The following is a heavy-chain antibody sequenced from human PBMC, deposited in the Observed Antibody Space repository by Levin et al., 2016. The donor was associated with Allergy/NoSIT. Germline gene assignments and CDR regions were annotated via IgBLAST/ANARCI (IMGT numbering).Heavy chain of an antibody. Sequence: VRQAPGKGLEWVAVISYDESNKYYADSVKGRFTISRDNYKNTLYLQMNSLRAEDTAVYYCAKDRDSSGYYYDFHYYYGMDVWGQGTTVTVSS. V-gene: IGHV3-30*18. D-gene: IGHD3-22*01. CDR2: ISYDESNK. J-gene: IGHJ6*02. CDR3: AKDRDSSGYYYDFHYYYGMDV.